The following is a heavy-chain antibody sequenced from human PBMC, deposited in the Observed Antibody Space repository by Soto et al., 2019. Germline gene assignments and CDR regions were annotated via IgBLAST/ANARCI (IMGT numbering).Heavy chain of an antibody. D-gene: IGHD3-10*01. CDR3: ARAGGATTMVRGVQGGWFDP. CDR1: GGTFSSYA. J-gene: IGHJ5*02. CDR2: IIPIFGTA. V-gene: IGHV1-69*06. Sequence: QVQLVQSGAEVKKPGSSVKVSCKASGGTFSSYAISWVRQAPGQGLEWMGGIIPIFGTANYAQKFQGRVTITADKSTSTAYMELSSLRSEDTAVYYCARAGGATTMVRGVQGGWFDPWGQGTLVTVSS.